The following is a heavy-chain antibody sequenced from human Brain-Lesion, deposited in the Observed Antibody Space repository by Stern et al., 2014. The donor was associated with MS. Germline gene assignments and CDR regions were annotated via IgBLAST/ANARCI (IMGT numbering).Heavy chain of an antibody. CDR1: GFTVSSTY. CDR3: ARYCSGGSCYFHGLDV. Sequence: EVHLVESGGGLMQPGGSLRLSCVASGFTVSSTYMSWGRQAPGKGLEWVSVLYSGGATGYGDAVKGRFTISRDTSKNTLYLQMDSLRADDTAVYYCARYCSGGSCYFHGLDVWGQGTTVTVSS. CDR2: LYSGGAT. D-gene: IGHD2-15*01. J-gene: IGHJ6*02. V-gene: IGHV3-53*01.